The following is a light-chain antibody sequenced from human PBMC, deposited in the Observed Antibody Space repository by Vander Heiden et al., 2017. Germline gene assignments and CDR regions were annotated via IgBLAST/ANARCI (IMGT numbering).Light chain of an antibody. CDR2: AAS. CDR3: QQSYRTLRT. CDR1: QSISSY. J-gene: IGKJ1*01. Sequence: DIQMTQSPSSLSASVGDRVTITCRASQSISSYLNWYQQKPGKAPKLLIYAASSLQSGVPSRFSGRGSGTDFSLTISSLQPEDFATYFCQQSYRTLRTFGQGTKVEIK. V-gene: IGKV1-39*01.